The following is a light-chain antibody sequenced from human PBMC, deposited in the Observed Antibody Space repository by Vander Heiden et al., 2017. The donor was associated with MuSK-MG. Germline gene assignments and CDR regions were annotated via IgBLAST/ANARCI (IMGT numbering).Light chain of an antibody. Sequence: QSVLTQPPSASGAPGQRVPISCSGSGSNIGSDIVNWYQLVPGTAPNVLIYKNNPRPSGLPDRFSGSKSGTSASLAISGLQSEDEADYYCGAWDDSLNGYVFGPGTKVTVL. CDR2: KNN. CDR1: GSNIGSDI. J-gene: IGLJ1*01. V-gene: IGLV1-44*01. CDR3: GAWDDSLNGYV.